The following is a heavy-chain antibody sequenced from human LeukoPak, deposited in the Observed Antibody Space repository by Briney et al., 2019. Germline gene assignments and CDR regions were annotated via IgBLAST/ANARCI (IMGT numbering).Heavy chain of an antibody. CDR3: ARAVDSSGYYVPNWFDP. Sequence: GGTLRLSCAASGFTFTSYAMSWVRQAPGKGLEWVSGLSGSGGTTYYADSVKGRFTISRDNSRNTLYLQMNSMRAEDTAVYYCARAVDSSGYYVPNWFDPWGQGTLVTVSS. CDR2: LSGSGGTT. D-gene: IGHD3-22*01. J-gene: IGHJ5*02. V-gene: IGHV3-23*01. CDR1: GFTFTSYA.